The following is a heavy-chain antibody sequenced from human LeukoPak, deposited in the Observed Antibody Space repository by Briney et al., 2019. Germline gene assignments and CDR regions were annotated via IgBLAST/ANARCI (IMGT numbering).Heavy chain of an antibody. CDR1: GYSFISYW. Sequence: GESLKISCKGSGYSFISYWIGWVRQMPGKGLEWMGIIYPGDADTRYSPSFQGQVTISADKSISTAYLQWSSLKASDTAMYYCARRSSGRTYNYYGMDVWGQGTTVTVSS. J-gene: IGHJ6*02. D-gene: IGHD3-10*01. V-gene: IGHV5-51*01. CDR3: ARRSSGRTYNYYGMDV. CDR2: IYPGDADT.